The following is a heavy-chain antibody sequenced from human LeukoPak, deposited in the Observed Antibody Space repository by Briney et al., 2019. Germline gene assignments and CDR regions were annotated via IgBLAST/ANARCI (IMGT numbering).Heavy chain of an antibody. CDR2: ISGSSSYT. D-gene: IGHD5-18*01. CDR3: ATRGFTYGFHY. CDR1: GFTFSDNY. Sequence: KTRRSLRLSCAASGFTFSDNYMSWIRQAPGKGLEWVSYISGSSSYTNYADSVKGRFTISRDNAKNSLFLQMNSLRAEDTAVYYCATRGFTYGFHYWGQGTLVTVSS. J-gene: IGHJ4*02. V-gene: IGHV3-11*03.